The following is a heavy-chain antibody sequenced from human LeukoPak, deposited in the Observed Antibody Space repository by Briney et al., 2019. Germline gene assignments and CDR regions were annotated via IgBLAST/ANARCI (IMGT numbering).Heavy chain of an antibody. J-gene: IGHJ4*02. Sequence: GGSLRLSCATSGFTFSIYGMHWVRQAPGKGLEWLAVIAYDGSYEYYADSVKGRFSISRDNSKNTLYLQMNSLRAEDTAVYYCAKSGYSAFITFDYWGQGTLVTVSS. D-gene: IGHD3-22*01. CDR2: IAYDGSYE. CDR3: AKSGYSAFITFDY. V-gene: IGHV3-30*18. CDR1: GFTFSIYG.